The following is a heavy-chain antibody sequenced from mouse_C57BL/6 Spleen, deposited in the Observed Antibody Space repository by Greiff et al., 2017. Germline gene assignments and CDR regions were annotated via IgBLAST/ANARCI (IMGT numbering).Heavy chain of an antibody. Sequence: VQLVESGAELARPGASVKMSCKASGYTFTSYTMHWVKQRPGQGLEWIGYINPSSGYTKYNQKFKGKATLTADTSSSTAYMQLSSLTSEDSAVYYCASPHYDYDEGGFGYWGQGTTLTVSS. V-gene: IGHV1-4*01. CDR2: INPSSGYT. CDR3: ASPHYDYDEGGFGY. CDR1: GYTFTSYT. D-gene: IGHD2-4*01. J-gene: IGHJ2*01.